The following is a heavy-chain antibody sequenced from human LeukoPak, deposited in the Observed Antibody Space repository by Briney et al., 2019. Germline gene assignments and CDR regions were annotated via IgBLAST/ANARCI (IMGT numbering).Heavy chain of an antibody. D-gene: IGHD3-22*01. Sequence: PGGSLRLSCAASGFTFSNYAMNWVRQAPGKGLEWVSGISDSGGDTYYADSVKGRFTISRDNSKSTLYLQMNSLRAEDTAVYYCAKRVHYDNSAAYFDYWGQGTLVTVSS. J-gene: IGHJ4*02. V-gene: IGHV3-23*01. CDR1: GFTFSNYA. CDR3: AKRVHYDNSAAYFDY. CDR2: ISDSGGDT.